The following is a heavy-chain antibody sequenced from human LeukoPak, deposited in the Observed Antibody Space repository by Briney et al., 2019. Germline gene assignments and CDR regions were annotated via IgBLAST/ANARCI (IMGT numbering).Heavy chain of an antibody. CDR3: ARGQDTAMALYYFDY. CDR1: GGSFSGYY. V-gene: IGHV4-34*01. J-gene: IGHJ4*02. CDR2: INHSGST. Sequence: SETLSLTCAVYGGSFSGYYWSWIRQPPGKGLEWIGEINHSGSTNYNPSLKSRVTISVDTSKNQFSLKLSSVTAADTAVYYCARGQDTAMALYYFDYWGQGTLVTVSS. D-gene: IGHD5-18*01.